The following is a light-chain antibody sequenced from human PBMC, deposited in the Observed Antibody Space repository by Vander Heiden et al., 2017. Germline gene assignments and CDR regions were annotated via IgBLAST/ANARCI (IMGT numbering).Light chain of an antibody. Sequence: QSVLTQPPSVSGAPGQRVTSSCTGSSSKIGAGYDVHWYQQLPGTAPNLLIYGNSNRPSGVPDRFSGSNSGTSASLAITGLQAEDEADYYCQSYDSSLSGSGVFGTGTKVTVL. V-gene: IGLV1-40*01. CDR3: QSYDSSLSGSGV. CDR2: GNS. J-gene: IGLJ1*01. CDR1: SSKIGAGYD.